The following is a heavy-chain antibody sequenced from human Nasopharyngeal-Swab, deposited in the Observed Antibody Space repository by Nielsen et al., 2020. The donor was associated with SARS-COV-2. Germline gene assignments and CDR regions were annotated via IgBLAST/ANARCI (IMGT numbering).Heavy chain of an antibody. D-gene: IGHD3-10*01. CDR1: GFAFSNYW. CDR2: ITPDETFR. Sequence: GESLKISCAASGFAFSNYWMHWVRKAPGKGLMWVSRITPDETFRDYADSVKGRFTISRDNARDTLFLQMSSLRADDTAIYYCVGGSLSPGIDFWGRGTLVTVSS. CDR3: VGGSLSPGIDF. V-gene: IGHV3-74*01. J-gene: IGHJ4*02.